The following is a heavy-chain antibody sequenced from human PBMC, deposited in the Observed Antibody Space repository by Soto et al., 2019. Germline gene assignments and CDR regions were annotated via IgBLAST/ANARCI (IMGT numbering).Heavy chain of an antibody. V-gene: IGHV3-30-3*01. J-gene: IGHJ4*02. CDR2: ISYDGSNK. D-gene: IGHD5-18*01. CDR1: GFTFSSYA. Sequence: ALRLSCAASGFTFSSYAMHWVRQAPGKGLEWVAVISYDGSNKYYADSVKGRFTISRDNSKNTLYLQMNSLRAEDTAVYYCAREGRYRYGYDFDYWGQGTLVTVSS. CDR3: AREGRYRYGYDFDY.